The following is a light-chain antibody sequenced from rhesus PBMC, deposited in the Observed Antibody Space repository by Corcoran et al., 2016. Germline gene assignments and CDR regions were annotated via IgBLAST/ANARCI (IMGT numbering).Light chain of an antibody. CDR2: AAS. Sequence: DIQMTQSPSSLSASVGDTVTITCRASQGISSYLNWFQQKPGKAPKLLFYAASSLESGVPSRFSGRGSGTECTLTISSLQPEDFAAYYCLQHNSYPPTFGGGTKVEIK. CDR3: LQHNSYPPT. J-gene: IGKJ4*01. CDR1: QGISSY. V-gene: IGKV1-28*01.